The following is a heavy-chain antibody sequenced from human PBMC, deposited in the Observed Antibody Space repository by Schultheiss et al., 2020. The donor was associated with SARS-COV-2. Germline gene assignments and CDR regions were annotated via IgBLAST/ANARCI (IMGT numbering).Heavy chain of an antibody. Sequence: GGSLRLSCAASGFTFSSYSMNWVRQAPGKGLEWVSSISSSSSYIYYAGSVKGRFTISRDNAKNSVYLQMSSLRAEDTAMYYCARDYDFWSGYFTDEDYYGMDVWGQGTTGTV. CDR2: ISSSSSYI. V-gene: IGHV3-21*06. CDR1: GFTFSSYS. CDR3: ARDYDFWSGYFTDEDYYGMDV. J-gene: IGHJ6*02. D-gene: IGHD3-3*01.